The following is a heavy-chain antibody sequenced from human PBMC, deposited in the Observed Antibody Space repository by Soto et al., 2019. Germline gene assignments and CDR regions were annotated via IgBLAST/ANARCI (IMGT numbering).Heavy chain of an antibody. V-gene: IGHV4-4*02. J-gene: IGHJ5*02. Sequence: SETLSLTCAVSGGSISSINWWRWVRQPPGKGLEWIGEIYHSGSTNYNPSLKSRVTISVDKSKNQFSLKLSSVTAADTAVYYCARDYMVRGVMRWFDPWGQGTLVTVS. CDR2: IYHSGST. D-gene: IGHD3-10*01. CDR3: ARDYMVRGVMRWFDP. CDR1: GGSISSINW.